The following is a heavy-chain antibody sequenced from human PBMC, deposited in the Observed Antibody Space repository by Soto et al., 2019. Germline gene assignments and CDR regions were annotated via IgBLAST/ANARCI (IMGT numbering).Heavy chain of an antibody. CDR3: AKDGAIAADDYFFDY. Sequence: QVQLVESGGGVVQPGRSLKLSCAASGFTFSNYAIHWVRQAPGKGLEWVAVIASDGKDKRYADSVKGRFTISRDNSKNTVYLQMNILITEDTAVYYCAKDGAIAADDYFFDYWGQGSLVTVSS. CDR1: GFTFSNYA. D-gene: IGHD6-13*01. J-gene: IGHJ4*02. V-gene: IGHV3-30*18. CDR2: IASDGKDK.